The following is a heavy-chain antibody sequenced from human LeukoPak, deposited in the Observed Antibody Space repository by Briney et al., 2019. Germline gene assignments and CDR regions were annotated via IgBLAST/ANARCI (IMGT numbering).Heavy chain of an antibody. J-gene: IGHJ4*02. CDR3: ATMNLDYYDSSGYLYFDY. D-gene: IGHD3-22*01. CDR1: GLTFSFYG. V-gene: IGHV3-23*01. CDR2: ISGSGGST. Sequence: GGSLRLSCAASGLTFSFYGMNWVRQAPGKGLEWVSAISGSGGSTYYADSVKGRFTISRDNSKNTLYLQMNSLGAEDTAVYYCATMNLDYYDSSGYLYFDYWGQGTLVTVSS.